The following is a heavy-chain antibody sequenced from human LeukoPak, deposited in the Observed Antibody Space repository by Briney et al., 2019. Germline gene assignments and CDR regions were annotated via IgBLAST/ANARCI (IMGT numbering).Heavy chain of an antibody. V-gene: IGHV5-51*01. CDR3: ARGLRGTTYYYYYGMDV. D-gene: IGHD1-1*01. CDR2: IYPGDSDT. J-gene: IGHJ6*02. Sequence: GESLKISCKGSGYSFTSYWNGWVRQMPGKGLEWMGIIYPGDSDTRYSPSFQGQVTISADKSISTAYLQWSSLKASDTAMYYCARGLRGTTYYYYYGMDVWGQGTTVTVSS. CDR1: GYSFTSYW.